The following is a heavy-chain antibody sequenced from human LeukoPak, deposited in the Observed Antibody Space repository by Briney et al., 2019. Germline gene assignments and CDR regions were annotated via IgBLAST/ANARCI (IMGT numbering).Heavy chain of an antibody. CDR2: ISGSGGST. CDR1: GFTFSSYA. J-gene: IGHJ6*02. D-gene: IGHD6-19*01. V-gene: IGHV3-23*01. Sequence: PGGSLRLSCAASGFTFSSYAMSWVRQAPGKGLEWVSAISGSGGSTYYADSVKGRFTISRDNSKNTLYLQMNSLRAEDTAVYYCAKDGYSSGWSREGGMDVWGQGTTVTVSS. CDR3: AKDGYSSGWSREGGMDV.